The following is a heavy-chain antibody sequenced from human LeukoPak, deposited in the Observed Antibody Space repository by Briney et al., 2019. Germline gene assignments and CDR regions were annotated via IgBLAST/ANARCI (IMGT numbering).Heavy chain of an antibody. D-gene: IGHD1-26*01. CDR1: DFSFSTYR. Sequence: GGSLRLSCAASDFSFSTYRVDWVRQAPGKGLEWVAYITTGSTTMNYADSVQGRFTISRDDAKNSLYLQMNSLRDEDTAVYYCAREYAGSYHTFDIWGQGTMVTVSS. CDR2: ITTGSTTM. CDR3: AREYAGSYHTFDI. V-gene: IGHV3-48*02. J-gene: IGHJ3*02.